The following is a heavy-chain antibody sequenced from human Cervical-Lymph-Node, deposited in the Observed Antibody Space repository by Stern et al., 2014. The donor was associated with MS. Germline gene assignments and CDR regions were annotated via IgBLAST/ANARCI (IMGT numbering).Heavy chain of an antibody. J-gene: IGHJ6*02. D-gene: IGHD1-7*01. CDR2: IYWDDDD. V-gene: IGHV2-5*02. Sequence: QVTLRESGPSLVRPTQTVTLTCTVSGFSLSADGVCVGWVRPAPGNALEWLALIYWDDDDRYSQSLKNRLTIKKDTSKNQVVLTMTDMDPEDTGTYYCAHSFGSVSGTYSGMDVWGQGTTVTVS. CDR1: GFSLSADGVC. CDR3: AHSFGSVSGTYSGMDV.